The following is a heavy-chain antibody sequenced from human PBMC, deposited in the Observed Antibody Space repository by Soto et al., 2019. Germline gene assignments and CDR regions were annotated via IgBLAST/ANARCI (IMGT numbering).Heavy chain of an antibody. Sequence: PSETLSLTCTVSGGSISSGGYYWSWIRQHPGKGLEWIGYIYYSGSTYYNPSLKSRVTISVDTSKNQFSLKLSSVTAADTAVYYCARGVSSSYQDYYYYYMDVWGKGTTVTVSS. V-gene: IGHV4-31*03. J-gene: IGHJ6*03. CDR1: GGSISSGGYY. D-gene: IGHD2-2*01. CDR2: IYYSGST. CDR3: ARGVSSSYQDYYYYYMDV.